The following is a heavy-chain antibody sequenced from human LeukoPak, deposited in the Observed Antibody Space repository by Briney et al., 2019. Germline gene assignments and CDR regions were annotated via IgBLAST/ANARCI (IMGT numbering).Heavy chain of an antibody. D-gene: IGHD3-22*01. Sequence: GGSLRLSCAASGITLSSYGMHWVRQAPGKGLEWVAFMRYDGSNRYYTDSVKARFTIYRDSSKNTLYLQMNSLGAEDTAVYYCAKAGPMKLQHYFDYWGQGTLVTVSS. CDR2: MRYDGSNR. J-gene: IGHJ4*02. V-gene: IGHV3-30*02. CDR1: GITLSSYG. CDR3: AKAGPMKLQHYFDY.